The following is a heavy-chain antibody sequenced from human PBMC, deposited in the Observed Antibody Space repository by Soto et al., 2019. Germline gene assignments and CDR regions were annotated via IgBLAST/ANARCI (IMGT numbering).Heavy chain of an antibody. V-gene: IGHV3-33*01. CDR2: IWYDGSNK. J-gene: IGHJ6*02. Sequence: GGSLRLSCAASGFTFSSYGMHWVRQAPGKGLEWVAVIWYDGSNKYYADSVKGRFTISRDNSKNTLYLQMNSLRAEDTAVYYCARDLLDFWSGYLPETYYGMDVWGQGNTVTVSS. CDR3: ARDLLDFWSGYLPETYYGMDV. CDR1: GFTFSSYG. D-gene: IGHD3-3*01.